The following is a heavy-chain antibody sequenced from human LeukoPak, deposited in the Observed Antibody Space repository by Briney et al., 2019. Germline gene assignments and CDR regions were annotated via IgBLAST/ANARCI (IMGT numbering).Heavy chain of an antibody. CDR2: ISSSSSTI. CDR3: ARDLGQYYDTSDNWFDP. Sequence: HTGGSLRLSCAASGFTFSSYSMNWVRQAPGKGLEWVSYISSSSSTIYYADSVKGRFTISRDNAKNSLYLQMNSLRAEDTAVYYCARDLGQYYDTSDNWFDPWGQGTLVTVSS. CDR1: GFTFSSYS. D-gene: IGHD3-22*01. V-gene: IGHV3-48*01. J-gene: IGHJ5*02.